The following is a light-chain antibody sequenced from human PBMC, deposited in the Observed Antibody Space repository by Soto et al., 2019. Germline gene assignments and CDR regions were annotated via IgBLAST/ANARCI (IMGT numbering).Light chain of an antibody. J-gene: IGKJ1*01. V-gene: IGKV1-6*01. CDR3: PPDNTIPWK. CDR1: QDIRSD. Sequence: AGQGSQSPSSLSASVGDRVTISCRASQDIRSDLCWYQQEPGKAPKMLIFAASNLQSGVPSRFSGNASGTTFTLTISSLQPEDVPHSCCPPDNTIPWKSGQ. CDR2: AAS.